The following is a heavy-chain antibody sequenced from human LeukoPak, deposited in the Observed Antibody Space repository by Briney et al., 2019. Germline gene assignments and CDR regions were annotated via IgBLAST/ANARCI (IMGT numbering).Heavy chain of an antibody. CDR3: ARERVGYSYGATCFDY. CDR2: ISSSSSYI. Sequence: GGSLRLSCAAAGFTFSSYSMNWVRQAPGKGLEWVSSISSSSSYIYYADSVKGRFTISRDNAKNSLYLQMNSLRAEDTAVYYCARERVGYSYGATCFDYWGQGTLVTVSS. J-gene: IGHJ4*02. D-gene: IGHD5-18*01. V-gene: IGHV3-21*01. CDR1: GFTFSSYS.